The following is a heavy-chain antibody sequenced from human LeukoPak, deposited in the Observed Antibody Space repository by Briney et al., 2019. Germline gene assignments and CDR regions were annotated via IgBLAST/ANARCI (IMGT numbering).Heavy chain of an antibody. CDR2: ISGSGGST. D-gene: IGHD6-19*01. J-gene: IGHJ1*01. CDR3: AKASPLYSSGWYRVGRYFQH. Sequence: GGSLRLSCAASGFTFSSYDMHWVRRATGKGLEWVSAISGSGGSTYYADSVKGRFTISRDNSKNTLYLQMNSLRAEDTAVYYCAKASPLYSSGWYRVGRYFQHWGQGTLVTVSS. V-gene: IGHV3-23*01. CDR1: GFTFSSYD.